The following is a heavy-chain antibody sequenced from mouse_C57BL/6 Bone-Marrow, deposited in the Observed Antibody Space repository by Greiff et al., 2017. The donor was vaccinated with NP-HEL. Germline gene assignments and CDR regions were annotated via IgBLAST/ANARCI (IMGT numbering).Heavy chain of an antibody. CDR1: GFTFSSYG. D-gene: IGHD2-3*01. V-gene: IGHV5-6*01. Sequence: EVMLVESGGDLVKPGGSLKLSCAASGFTFSSYGMSWVRQTPDKRLEWVATISSGGSYTYYPDSVKGRFTISRDNAKNTLYLQMSSLKSEDTAMYYCARGRLLPFAYWGQGTLVTVSA. CDR2: ISSGGSYT. J-gene: IGHJ3*01. CDR3: ARGRLLPFAY.